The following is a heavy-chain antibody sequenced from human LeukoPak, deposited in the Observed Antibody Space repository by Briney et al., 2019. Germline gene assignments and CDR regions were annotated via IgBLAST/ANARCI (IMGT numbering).Heavy chain of an antibody. CDR1: GGSFSGYY. CDR3: ARWSIAARRGFDY. J-gene: IGHJ4*02. CDR2: INHSGST. Sequence: SETLSLTCAVYGGSFSGYYWSWIRQPPGKGLEWIGEINHSGSTNYNPSLKSRVTISVDTSNNQFSLKLSSVTAADTAVYYCARWSIAARRGFDYWGQGTLVTVSS. V-gene: IGHV4-34*01. D-gene: IGHD6-6*01.